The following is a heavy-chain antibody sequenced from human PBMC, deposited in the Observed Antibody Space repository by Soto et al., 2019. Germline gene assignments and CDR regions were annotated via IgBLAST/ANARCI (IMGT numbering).Heavy chain of an antibody. Sequence: LRLPCGAPGVTFKDYGMHWVRQAPGKGLEWVAVISYDGKQTYYADSVKGRFTISKDKSKRTLFLQMNSLRVDDTAVYYCARDGWGSNWYFDLWGRGTLVTVSS. CDR3: ARDGWGSNWYFDL. J-gene: IGHJ2*01. D-gene: IGHD3-16*01. CDR2: ISYDGKQT. CDR1: GVTFKDYG. V-gene: IGHV3-30*03.